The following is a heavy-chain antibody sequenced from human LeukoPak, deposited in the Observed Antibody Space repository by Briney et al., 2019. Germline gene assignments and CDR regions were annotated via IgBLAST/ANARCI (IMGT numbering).Heavy chain of an antibody. D-gene: IGHD1-1*01. J-gene: IGHJ4*02. CDR3: ARMGKGTLDY. Sequence: GESLRLSCAASGFTFSSDAMSWVRQAPGKGREWVSAITGSGTGTYYADSVKGRFTISRDDSKNTLYLQMNSLRAEDTAVYYCARMGKGTLDYWGQGTLVTVSS. CDR1: GFTFSSDA. CDR2: ITGSGTGT. V-gene: IGHV3-23*01.